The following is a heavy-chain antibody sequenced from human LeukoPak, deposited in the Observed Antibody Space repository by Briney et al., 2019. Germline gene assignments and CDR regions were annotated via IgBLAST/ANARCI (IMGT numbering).Heavy chain of an antibody. CDR2: IYTSGST. D-gene: IGHD4-17*01. CDR3: ARIMTTVTTASPIEYMDV. J-gene: IGHJ6*03. V-gene: IGHV4-4*08. Sequence: SETLSLTCTVSGGSISSYYWSWIRQPPGKGLEWIGSIYTSGSTNYNPSLKSRVTISVDTSKNQFSLKLSSVTAADTAVYYCARIMTTVTTASPIEYMDVWGKGTTVTISS. CDR1: GGSISSYY.